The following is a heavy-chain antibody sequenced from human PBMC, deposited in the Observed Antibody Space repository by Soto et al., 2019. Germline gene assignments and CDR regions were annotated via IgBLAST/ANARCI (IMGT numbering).Heavy chain of an antibody. CDR3: GSVGYCSSTNCLFYYYHYSMDV. Sequence: SVKVSCKASGGTFSSHAISWVRQAPGRGLEWMGGIIPIFGTTNYAQNFRARVTITADESTSTAYMELSSLTSEDTAVYYCGSVGYCSSTNCLFYYYHYSMDVWGQGTTVTVSS. V-gene: IGHV1-69*13. D-gene: IGHD2-2*03. CDR1: GGTFSSHA. J-gene: IGHJ6*02. CDR2: IIPIFGTT.